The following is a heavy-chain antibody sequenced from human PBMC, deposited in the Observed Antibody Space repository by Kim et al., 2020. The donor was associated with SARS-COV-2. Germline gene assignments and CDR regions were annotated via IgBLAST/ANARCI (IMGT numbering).Heavy chain of an antibody. CDR2: INAGNGNT. CDR3: ARGVLRFFPNWFDP. Sequence: ASVKVSCKASGYTFSNYAIHWVRQAPGQRLEWMGCINAGNGNTKYSQNFQGRVTITRDTSASTVYMDLSSLKSEDTAMYFCARGVLRFFPNWFDPWVQGALVIVSS. CDR1: GYTFSNYA. V-gene: IGHV1-3*01. J-gene: IGHJ5*02. D-gene: IGHD3-3*01.